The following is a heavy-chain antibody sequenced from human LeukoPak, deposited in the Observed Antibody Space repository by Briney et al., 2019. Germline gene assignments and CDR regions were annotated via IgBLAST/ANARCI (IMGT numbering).Heavy chain of an antibody. D-gene: IGHD4-23*01. CDR2: IYYSGST. J-gene: IGHJ4*02. CDR1: GVSISSGGHY. CDR3: GSDLGGNSKGDY. Sequence: SETLSLTCTVSGVSISSGGHYWSWIRQHPGKGLEWIGNIYYSGSTYYNPSLKSRVTISVDTSKNQFSLKLSSVTAADTAVYYCGSDLGGNSKGDYWGQGTLVTVSS. V-gene: IGHV4-31*03.